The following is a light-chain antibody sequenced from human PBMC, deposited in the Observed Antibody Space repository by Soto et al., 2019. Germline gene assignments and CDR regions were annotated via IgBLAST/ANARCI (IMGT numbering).Light chain of an antibody. CDR3: SSYAGSNNYV. CDR1: SSDVGGYNY. V-gene: IGLV2-8*01. CDR2: EVS. Sequence: QSVLTQPPCASLSPGYSVTISCTGTSSDVGGYNYVSWYQQHPGKAPKVMIYEVSKRPSGVPDRFSGSKSGNTASLTVSGVQAEDEADYYCSSYAGSNNYVFGTGTKVTVL. J-gene: IGLJ1*01.